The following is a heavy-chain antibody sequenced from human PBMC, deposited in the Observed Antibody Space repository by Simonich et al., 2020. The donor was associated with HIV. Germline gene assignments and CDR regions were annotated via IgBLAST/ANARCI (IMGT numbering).Heavy chain of an antibody. J-gene: IGHJ2*01. CDR3: AKEVREFRYFDL. CDR1: GFTFSSYG. V-gene: IGHV3-23*01. D-gene: IGHD3-10*01. Sequence: EVQLLESGGGLVQPGGSLRLSCAASGFTFSSYGMSLVRQAPRKGLEWDSAIEGSGSRQYNEDSGKGRVTITRDNSKNTLYRKMNSLRAEDTAVYYCAKEVREFRYFDLWGRGTLVTVSS. CDR2: IEGSGSRQ.